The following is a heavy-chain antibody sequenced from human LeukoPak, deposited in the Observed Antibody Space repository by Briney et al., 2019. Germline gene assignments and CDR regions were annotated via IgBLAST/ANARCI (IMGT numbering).Heavy chain of an antibody. CDR1: GGSISSGSYY. CDR3: ARGGGWYGAFDI. V-gene: IGHV4-61*02. J-gene: IGHJ3*02. CDR2: IYTSGST. D-gene: IGHD6-19*01. Sequence: SETLSLTCTVSGGSISSGSYYWNWIRQPAGKGLEWIGRIYTSGSTNYNPSLKSRVTISVDTSKNQFSLKLSSVTAADTAVYYCARGGGWYGAFDIWGQGTMVTVSS.